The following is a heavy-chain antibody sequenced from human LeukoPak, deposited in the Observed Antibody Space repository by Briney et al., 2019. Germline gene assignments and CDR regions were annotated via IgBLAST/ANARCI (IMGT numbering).Heavy chain of an antibody. Sequence: SETLSLTCTVSGGSVSSSRSYWGWIHQSPVKGLEWIGSFYFSGSTYYNPSLKSRVSISLDTSKNQFSLKLTSVTAADTAVYYCATPNGFSYGFFDSWGQGILVTVSS. V-gene: IGHV4-39*01. CDR2: FYFSGST. J-gene: IGHJ4*02. CDR1: GGSVSSSRSY. CDR3: ATPNGFSYGFFDS. D-gene: IGHD5-18*01.